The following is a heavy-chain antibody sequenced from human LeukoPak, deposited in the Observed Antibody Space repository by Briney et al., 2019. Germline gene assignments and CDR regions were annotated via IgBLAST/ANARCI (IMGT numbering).Heavy chain of an antibody. J-gene: IGHJ3*02. D-gene: IGHD3-22*01. CDR2: LSNGAKTN. CDR1: GFTFSAYG. V-gene: IGHV3-30*18. Sequence: SGGSLRLSCAASGFTFSAYGMHWVRQVAGKGLEWVAALSNGAKTNAYADAVKGRFTISRDNSRNTLFVQMNSLRPEDTAVYYCAKESGGYDAFDIWGQGTMVTVSS. CDR3: AKESGGYDAFDI.